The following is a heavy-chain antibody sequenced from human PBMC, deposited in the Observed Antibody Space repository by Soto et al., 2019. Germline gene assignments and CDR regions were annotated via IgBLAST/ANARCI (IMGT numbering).Heavy chain of an antibody. D-gene: IGHD2-2*01. CDR1: SASISSSHW. CDR2: IYHSGST. Sequence: QVQLQESGPGLVKPSGTLSLTCAVSSASISSSHWWSWVRQPPGQGLEWIGEIYHSGSTNYNPPLKSRVTISGDNSKNQFSLKLSSVTAADTAVYYCAMSAYCSSTSGCGSTYSDYYYMDVWGKGTTVTVSS. CDR3: AMSAYCSSTSGCGSTYSDYYYMDV. J-gene: IGHJ6*03. V-gene: IGHV4-4*02.